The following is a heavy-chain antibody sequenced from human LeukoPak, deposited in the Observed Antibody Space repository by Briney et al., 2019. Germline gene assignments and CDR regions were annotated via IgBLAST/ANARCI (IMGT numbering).Heavy chain of an antibody. V-gene: IGHV4-59*06. CDR3: ARSAFEYFQH. Sequence: PSETLSLTCTVSGGSISLYYWSWIRQHPGKGLEWIGYIYYSGSTYYNPSLKSRVTISVDTSKNQFSLKLSSVTAADTAVYYCARSAFEYFQHWGQGTLVTVSS. D-gene: IGHD3-3*02. J-gene: IGHJ1*01. CDR2: IYYSGST. CDR1: GGSISLYY.